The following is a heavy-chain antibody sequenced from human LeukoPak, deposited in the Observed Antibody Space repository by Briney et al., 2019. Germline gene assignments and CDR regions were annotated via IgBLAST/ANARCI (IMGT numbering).Heavy chain of an antibody. CDR2: ISGSSSYI. J-gene: IGHJ4*02. Sequence: PGGSLRLSCAASGFTFSSYSMNWVRQAPGKGLEWVSSISGSSSYIYYADSVKGRFTISRDNAKNSLYLQMNSLRAEDTAVYYCARDRRIAVAEGHIADYWGQGTLVTVSS. CDR1: GFTFSSYS. CDR3: ARDRRIAVAEGHIADY. V-gene: IGHV3-21*01. D-gene: IGHD6-19*01.